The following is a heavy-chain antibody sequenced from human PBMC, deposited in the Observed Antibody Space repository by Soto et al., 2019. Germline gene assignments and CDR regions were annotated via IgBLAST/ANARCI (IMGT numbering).Heavy chain of an antibody. CDR1: GGSISSYY. CDR3: ARGPTTEKVDS. V-gene: IGHV4-59*08. CDR2: IYYSGST. Sequence: SETLSLTCTVSGGSISSYYGGWFRQPPGKGLEWIGYIYYSGSTTYHPSLKSRVTISADTSMNQFSLALTSVTAADTAMYYCARGPTTEKVDSWGQGILVTVSS. J-gene: IGHJ4*02.